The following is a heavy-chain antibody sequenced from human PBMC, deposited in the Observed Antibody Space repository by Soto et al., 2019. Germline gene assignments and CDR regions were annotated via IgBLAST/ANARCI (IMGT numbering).Heavy chain of an antibody. J-gene: IGHJ4*02. CDR3: AREGRGYNF. CDR2: IVPVFGRP. Sequence: GSSVKVSRKASGGNFSNFRISCVRQAPGQGLEWMGGIVPVFGRPNYAQRFRGRLTITADESTSTGYMELISLRSDDTAVYYCAREGRGYNFWGQGTQVTVYS. D-gene: IGHD5-12*01. V-gene: IGHV1-69*13. CDR1: GGNFSNFR.